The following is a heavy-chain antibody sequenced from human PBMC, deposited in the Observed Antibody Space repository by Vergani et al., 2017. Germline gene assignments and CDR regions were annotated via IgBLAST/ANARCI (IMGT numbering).Heavy chain of an antibody. Sequence: EVELEEFGGGLAQPGMSLRLSCAASGFKFDEYAMHWVRQAPGKGLEWVAGISWNSNSEDYADSVEGRFTISRDNAKNSVFLQMSSLTSEDTAVYYCAKSDNRGVAIIEYFLDHWGHGSLVTVSS. CDR2: ISWNSNSE. V-gene: IGHV3-9*01. CDR3: AKSDNRGVAIIEYFLDH. CDR1: GFKFDEYA. D-gene: IGHD3-3*01. J-gene: IGHJ4*01.